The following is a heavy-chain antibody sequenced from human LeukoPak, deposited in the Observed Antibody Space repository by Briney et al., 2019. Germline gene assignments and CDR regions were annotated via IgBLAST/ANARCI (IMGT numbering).Heavy chain of an antibody. Sequence: GGSLRLSRAASGFTFSTYWMSWVRQAPGKGLEWVANTKQDGSGKYYVDSVEGRFTISRDNARNSLFLQMNSLRAEDTAVYYCARYYYGYKDFDIWGQGTLVTVSS. V-gene: IGHV3-7*02. CDR1: GFTFSTYW. CDR2: TKQDGSGK. J-gene: IGHJ4*02. D-gene: IGHD3-10*01. CDR3: ARYYYGYKDFDI.